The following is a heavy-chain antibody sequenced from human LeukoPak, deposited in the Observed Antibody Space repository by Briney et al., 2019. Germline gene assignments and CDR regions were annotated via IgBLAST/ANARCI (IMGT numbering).Heavy chain of an antibody. CDR2: INHSGST. CDR3: ASMGMATMGEDY. V-gene: IGHV4-34*01. J-gene: IGHJ4*02. Sequence: SETLSLTCAVYGGSFSGYYWSWIRQPPGKGLEWIGEINHSGSTNYNPSLKSRVTISVDASKNQFSLKLSSVTAADTAVYYCASMGMATMGEDYWGQGTLVTVSS. CDR1: GGSFSGYY. D-gene: IGHD5-12*01.